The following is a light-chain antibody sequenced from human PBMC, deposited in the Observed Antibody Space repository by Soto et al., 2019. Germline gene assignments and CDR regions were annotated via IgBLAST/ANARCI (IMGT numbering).Light chain of an antibody. V-gene: IGLV2-23*02. CDR1: STDVGGYNY. J-gene: IGLJ1*01. CDR2: EVT. Sequence: QSVLAQPSSVSGSPGQSITISCTGTSTDVGGYNYVSWYQHHSGKAPKLLIYEVTERPSGVSSRFSGSKSGNTASLTVSGLQPDDEADYHCCSFAGSNPFPYVFGTGTKVTVL. CDR3: CSFAGSNPFPYV.